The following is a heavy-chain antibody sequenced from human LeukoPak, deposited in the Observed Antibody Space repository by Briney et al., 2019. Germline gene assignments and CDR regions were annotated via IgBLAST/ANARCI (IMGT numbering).Heavy chain of an antibody. V-gene: IGHV3-7*01. CDR1: GFTFSSYW. Sequence: PGGSLRLSCAASGFTFSSYWMSWVRQTPEKGLEFVANINQDVSVRNYVDSVKGRFTISRDNAEKSLHLQMNSLRADDTAVYYCARDPGSSAFDSWGRGTLVTVSS. J-gene: IGHJ4*02. CDR3: ARDPGSSAFDS. CDR2: INQDVSVR. D-gene: IGHD5/OR15-5a*01.